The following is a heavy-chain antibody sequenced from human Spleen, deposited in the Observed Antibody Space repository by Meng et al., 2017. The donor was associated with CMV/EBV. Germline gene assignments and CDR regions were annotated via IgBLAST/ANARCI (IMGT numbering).Heavy chain of an antibody. CDR3: AKTTALQYLDY. CDR2: IKQDGSEK. V-gene: IGHV3-7*01. J-gene: IGHJ4*02. CDR1: GFTFSSYW. Sequence: GESLKISCAASGFTFSSYWMSWVRQAPGKGLEWVANIKQDGSEKYYVDSVKGRFTISRDNAKNSLYLQMNSLRAEDTAMYYCAKTTALQYLDYWGQGTLVTVSS. D-gene: IGHD4-11*01.